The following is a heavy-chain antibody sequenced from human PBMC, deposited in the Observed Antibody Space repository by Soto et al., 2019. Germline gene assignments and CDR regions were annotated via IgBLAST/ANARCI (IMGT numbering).Heavy chain of an antibody. CDR1: GGTFSSYA. V-gene: IGHV1-69*01. J-gene: IGHJ6*02. D-gene: IGHD3-3*01. CDR2: IIPIFGTA. Sequence: QVQLVQSGAEVKKPGSSVKVSCKASGGTFSSYAISWVRQAPGQGLEWMGGIIPIFGTANYAQKFKGRVTITADESTSTAYLELSSVRSEDTAVYYCASAPYYDFWSGYFYYYYYGMDGWGQGTTVTVSS. CDR3: ASAPYYDFWSGYFYYYYYGMDG.